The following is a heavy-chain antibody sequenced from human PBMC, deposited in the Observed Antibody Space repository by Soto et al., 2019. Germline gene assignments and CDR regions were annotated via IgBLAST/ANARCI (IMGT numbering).Heavy chain of an antibody. Sequence: PVGSLRLSCAASGFTFSSYAMHWVRQAPGKGLEWVAVISYDGSNKYYADSVKGRFTISRDNSKNTLYLQMNSLRAEDTAVYYCARSDEVPGFDYWGQGTLVTVSS. CDR3: ARSDEVPGFDY. D-gene: IGHD1-1*01. CDR1: GFTFSSYA. CDR2: ISYDGSNK. J-gene: IGHJ4*02. V-gene: IGHV3-30-3*01.